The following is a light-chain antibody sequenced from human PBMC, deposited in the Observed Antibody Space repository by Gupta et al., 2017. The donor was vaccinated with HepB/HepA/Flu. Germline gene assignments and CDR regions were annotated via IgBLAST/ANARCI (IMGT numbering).Light chain of an antibody. CDR3: SSYTSSSTPVV. V-gene: IGLV2-14*03. CDR1: RSDVGGYNY. Sequence: QSALTQPASVSVSPGQSITISCSGTRSDVGGYNYVPGYQQHPGKAPKLMIYDVSNRPSGVSNRFSGSKSGNTASLTISGLQAEDEADYYCSSYTSSSTPVVFGGGTRLTVL. CDR2: DVS. J-gene: IGLJ2*01.